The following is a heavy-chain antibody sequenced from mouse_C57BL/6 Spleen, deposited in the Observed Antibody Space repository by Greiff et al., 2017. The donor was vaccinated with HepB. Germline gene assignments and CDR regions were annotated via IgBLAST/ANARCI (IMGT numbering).Heavy chain of an antibody. CDR2: IYPGDGDT. CDR1: GYAFSSSW. J-gene: IGHJ3*01. Sequence: VKLMESGPELVKPGASVKISCKASGYAFSSSWMNWVKQRPGKGLEWIGRIYPGDGDTNYNGKFKGKATLTADKSSSTAYMQLSSLTSEDSAVYFCARGSVYGSSWFAYWGQGTLVTVSA. V-gene: IGHV1-82*01. D-gene: IGHD1-1*01. CDR3: ARGSVYGSSWFAY.